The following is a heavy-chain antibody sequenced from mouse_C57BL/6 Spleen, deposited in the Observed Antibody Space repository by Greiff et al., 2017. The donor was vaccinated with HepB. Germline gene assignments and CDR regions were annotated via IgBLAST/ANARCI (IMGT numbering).Heavy chain of an antibody. D-gene: IGHD6-2*01. J-gene: IGHJ3*01. V-gene: IGHV5-17*01. Sequence: EVHLVESGGGLVKPGGSLKLSCAASGFTFSDYGMHWVRQAPEKGLEWVAYISSGSSTIYYADTVKGRFTISRDNAKNTLFLQMTSLRSEDTAMYYCASLLFFAYWGQGTLVTVSA. CDR1: GFTFSDYG. CDR3: ASLLFFAY. CDR2: ISSGSSTI.